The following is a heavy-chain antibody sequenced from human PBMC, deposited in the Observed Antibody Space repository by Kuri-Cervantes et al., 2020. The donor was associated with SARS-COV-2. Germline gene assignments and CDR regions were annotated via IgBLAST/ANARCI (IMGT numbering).Heavy chain of an antibody. CDR2: INPSGGST. D-gene: IGHD2-2*01. CDR3: ARGGLVPAASDAFDI. V-gene: IGHV1-46*03. Sequence: ASVKVSCKASGYTFTTYYMHWVRQAPGQGLEWMGIINPSGGSTSYAQKFQGRVTMTRDTSTSTVYMQLSSLGSEDTAVYYCARGGLVPAASDAFDIWGQGTMVTVSS. J-gene: IGHJ3*02. CDR1: GYTFTTYY.